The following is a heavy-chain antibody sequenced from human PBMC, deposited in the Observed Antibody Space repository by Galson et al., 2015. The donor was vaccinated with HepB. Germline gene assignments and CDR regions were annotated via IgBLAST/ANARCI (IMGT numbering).Heavy chain of an antibody. V-gene: IGHV3-15*07. CDR2: IKSKTDGGTT. D-gene: IGHD3-22*01. CDR3: TTDLLTMIEYYFDY. CDR1: GFTFSNAW. J-gene: IGHJ4*02. Sequence: SLRLSCAASGFTFSNAWMNWVRQAPGKGPEWVGRIKSKTDGGTTDYAAPVKGRFTISRDDSKNTLYLQMNSLKTEDTAVYYCTTDLLTMIEYYFDYWGQGTLVTVSS.